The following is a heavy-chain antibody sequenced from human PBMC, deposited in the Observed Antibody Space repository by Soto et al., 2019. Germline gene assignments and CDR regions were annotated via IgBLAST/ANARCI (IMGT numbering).Heavy chain of an antibody. CDR2: IYYSGST. CDR1: GGSISSGGYY. CDR3: ARDAAPDYSSSYYYYGMDV. D-gene: IGHD4-4*01. Sequence: SETLSLTCTVSGGSISSGGYYWSWIRQHPGKGLEWIGYIYYSGSTYYNPSLKSRVTISVDTSKNQFSLKLSSVTAADTAVYYCARDAAPDYSSSYYYYGMDVWGQGTTVTVSS. J-gene: IGHJ6*02. V-gene: IGHV4-31*03.